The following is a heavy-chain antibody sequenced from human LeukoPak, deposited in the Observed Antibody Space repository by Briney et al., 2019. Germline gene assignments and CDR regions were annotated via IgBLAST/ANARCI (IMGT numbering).Heavy chain of an antibody. J-gene: IGHJ4*02. D-gene: IGHD5-18*01. CDR1: GYTFTGYY. CDR3: ARWRGYSYGIDY. CDR2: INPNSGGT. Sequence: APVKVSCKASGYTFTGYYMHWVRQAPGQGLEWMGWINPNSGGTNYAQKFQGRVTMTRDTSISTAYMELSRLRSDDTAVYYCARWRGYSYGIDYWGQGTLVTVSS. V-gene: IGHV1-2*02.